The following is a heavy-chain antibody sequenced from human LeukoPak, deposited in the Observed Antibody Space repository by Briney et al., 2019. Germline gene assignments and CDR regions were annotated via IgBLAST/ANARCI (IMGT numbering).Heavy chain of an antibody. CDR2: INHSGST. Sequence: PSETLSLTCAVYGGSLSDYYWSWIRQPPGKGLEWIGEINHSGSTNYNPSLKSRVTISVDTSKNQFSLKLSSVTAADTAVYYCASLLRYYYYMDVWGKGTTVTVSS. CDR1: GGSLSDYY. V-gene: IGHV4-34*01. D-gene: IGHD3-16*01. J-gene: IGHJ6*03. CDR3: ASLLRYYYYMDV.